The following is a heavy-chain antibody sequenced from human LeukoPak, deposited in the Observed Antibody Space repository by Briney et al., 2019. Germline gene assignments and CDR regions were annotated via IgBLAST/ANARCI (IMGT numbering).Heavy chain of an antibody. V-gene: IGHV3-23*01. CDR2: ISASGGDT. D-gene: IGHD2-15*01. J-gene: IGHJ4*02. CDR3: ATHFRYCNSGSCTYFDY. CDR1: RFTFSNYA. Sequence: GGSLRLSCSASRFTFSNYAMSWVRQAPGRGLEWVSAISASGGDTYYTDSVKGRFTVSRDNFKNTLYLQMNSLRAEDTAVYHCATHFRYCNSGSCTYFDYWGQGTLVTVSS.